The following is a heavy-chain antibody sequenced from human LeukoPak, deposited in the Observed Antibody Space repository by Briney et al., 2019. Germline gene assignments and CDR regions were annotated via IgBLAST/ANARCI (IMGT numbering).Heavy chain of an antibody. V-gene: IGHV3-7*01. CDR1: GFTFSSYW. CDR2: IKQDGSEK. D-gene: IGHD4-17*01. Sequence: GGSLRLSCAASGFTFSSYWMSWVRQAPGKGLEWVANIKQDGSEKYYVDSVKGRFTISRDNAKNSLYLQMNSLRAEDTAVYYCAKDLNSDYGDYYFDYWGQGTLVTVSS. J-gene: IGHJ4*02. CDR3: AKDLNSDYGDYYFDY.